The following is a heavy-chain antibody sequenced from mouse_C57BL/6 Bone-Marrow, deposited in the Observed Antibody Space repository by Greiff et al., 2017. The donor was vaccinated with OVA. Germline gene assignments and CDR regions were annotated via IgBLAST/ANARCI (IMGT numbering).Heavy chain of an antibody. CDR1: GYTFTDYE. CDR2: IDPETGGT. D-gene: IGHD3-1*01. Sequence: QVQLQQSGAELVRPGASVTLSCKASGYTFTDYEMHWVKQTPVHGLEWIGAIDPETGGTAYTQKFKGKAILTADKSSSTAYMELRSLTSEDSAVYYCTRSEDGCTGKDYFDYWGQGTTLTVSS. CDR3: TRSEDGCTGKDYFDY. J-gene: IGHJ2*01. V-gene: IGHV1-15*01.